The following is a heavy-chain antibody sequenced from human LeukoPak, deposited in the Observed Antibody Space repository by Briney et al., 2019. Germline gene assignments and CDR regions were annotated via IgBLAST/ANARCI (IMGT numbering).Heavy chain of an antibody. Sequence: SETLSLTCTVSGGSISSYYWSWIRQPPGKGLEWIGYIYYSGSTNYNPSLKSRVTISVDMSKSQFSLRLTSVTTADTAVYYCARGFRNSFSDFWGQGTLVTVSS. CDR3: ARGFRNSFSDF. CDR1: GGSISSYY. CDR2: IYYSGST. J-gene: IGHJ4*02. V-gene: IGHV4-59*01. D-gene: IGHD1-7*01.